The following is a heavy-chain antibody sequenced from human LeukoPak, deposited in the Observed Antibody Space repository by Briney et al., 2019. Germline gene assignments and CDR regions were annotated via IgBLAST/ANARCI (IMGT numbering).Heavy chain of an antibody. CDR2: IRSKAYGGTT. CDR1: GFTFGDYA. CDR3: TRDPLGANGGDDY. Sequence: GGSLRLSCTASGFTFGDYAMSWFREAPGKGLEWVGFIRSKAYGGTTEYAASVKGRFTISRDDSKSIAYLQMNSLKTEDTAVYYCTRDPLGANGGDDYWGQGTLVTVSS. V-gene: IGHV3-49*03. D-gene: IGHD1-26*01. J-gene: IGHJ4*02.